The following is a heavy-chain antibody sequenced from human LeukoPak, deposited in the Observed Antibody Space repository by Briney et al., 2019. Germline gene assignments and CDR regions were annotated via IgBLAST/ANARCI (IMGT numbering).Heavy chain of an antibody. V-gene: IGHV3-30-3*01. CDR2: ISYDGSNK. CDR3: ARDIAGFDY. CDR1: GFTFSSYA. D-gene: IGHD6-13*01. Sequence: GGSLRLSCAASGFTFSSYAMHWVRQAPGKGLEWVAVISYDGSNKYYADSVKGRFTISRDNSKNTLYLQMNSLRAEDTAVYYCARDIAGFDYWGQGTLVTVSS. J-gene: IGHJ4*02.